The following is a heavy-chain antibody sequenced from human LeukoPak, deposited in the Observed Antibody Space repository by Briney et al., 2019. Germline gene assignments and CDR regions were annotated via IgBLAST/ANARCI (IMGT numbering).Heavy chain of an antibody. Sequence: GGSLRLSCAASGFIFSNYAMTWVRQGPGKGLEWVSTISGGDDTTTYGDSVKGRFTISRDNAKNSLYLQMNSLRVEDTAVYYCARGGAARPDFWGQGTLVTVSS. CDR3: ARGGAARPDF. D-gene: IGHD6-6*01. CDR2: ISGGDDTT. J-gene: IGHJ4*02. CDR1: GFIFSNYA. V-gene: IGHV3-23*01.